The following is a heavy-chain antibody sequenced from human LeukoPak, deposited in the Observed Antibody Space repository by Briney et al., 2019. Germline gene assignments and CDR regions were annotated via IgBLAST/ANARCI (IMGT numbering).Heavy chain of an antibody. V-gene: IGHV3-30*18. J-gene: IGHJ6*02. CDR3: AKASIYVYYGMDV. D-gene: IGHD3-16*02. Sequence: GRSLRLSCAASGFIFTNYGMHWVLQAPGKGLEWVAVISYDGSNKYYVDSVKGRFTISRDNSKNTLSLQMNSLRAEDTAVYYCAKASIYVYYGMDVWGQGTTVIVSS. CDR1: GFIFTNYG. CDR2: ISYDGSNK.